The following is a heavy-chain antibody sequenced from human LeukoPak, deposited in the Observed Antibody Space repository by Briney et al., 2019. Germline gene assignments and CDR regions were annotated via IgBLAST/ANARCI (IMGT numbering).Heavy chain of an antibody. Sequence: GGSLRLSCAASGFTFSSYAMHWVRQAPGKGLEWVAFIRYDGSNKYYADSVKGRFTISRDNSKNTLYLQMNSLRAEDTAVYYCARRAGAYSHPYDYWGQGTLVTVSS. D-gene: IGHD4/OR15-4a*01. CDR3: ARRAGAYSHPYDY. V-gene: IGHV3-30*14. CDR1: GFTFSSYA. CDR2: IRYDGSNK. J-gene: IGHJ4*02.